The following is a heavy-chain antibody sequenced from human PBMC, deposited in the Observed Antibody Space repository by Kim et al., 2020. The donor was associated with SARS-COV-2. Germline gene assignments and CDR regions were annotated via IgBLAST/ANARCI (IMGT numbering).Heavy chain of an antibody. CDR1: GFSVSTYW. Sequence: GGSLRLSCAASGFSVSTYWMHWVRQAPGKGLVWVSRINSDESSTTYADSVKGRFTISRDNAKNTLYLQMNSLRAEDTAVYYCAKGPYGGTQGGWLDPGGQGTLVTVSS. CDR3: AKGPYGGTQGGWLDP. CDR2: INSDESST. V-gene: IGHV3-74*01. D-gene: IGHD3-16*01. J-gene: IGHJ5*02.